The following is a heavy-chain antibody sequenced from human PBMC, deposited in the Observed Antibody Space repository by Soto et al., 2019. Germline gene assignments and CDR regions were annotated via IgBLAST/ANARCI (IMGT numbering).Heavy chain of an antibody. CDR2: IDPSDSYT. J-gene: IGHJ6*02. CDR1: GYSFTSYW. CDR3: ARASIAVAGRRWSGMDL. D-gene: IGHD6-19*01. V-gene: IGHV5-10-1*01. Sequence: GESLKISCKGSGYSFTSYWISWVRQMPGKGLEWMGRIDPSDSYTNYSPSFQGHVTISADKSISTAYLQWSSLKASDTAMYYCARASIAVAGRRWSGMDLWGQGTTVTVSS.